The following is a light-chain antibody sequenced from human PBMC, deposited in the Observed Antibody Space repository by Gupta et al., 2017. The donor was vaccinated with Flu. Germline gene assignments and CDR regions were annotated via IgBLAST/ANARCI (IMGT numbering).Light chain of an antibody. V-gene: IGKV3-15*01. CDR3: QQYNNCPLT. Sequence: ERATLSCSDSQSVSSSYLAWYQQKPGQSPRLLSYGASTRATGIPARCSGSGSGTNFTLTISGLQTEDFALYFCQQYNNCPLTFGQGTRLETK. CDR2: GAS. CDR1: QSVSSSY. J-gene: IGKJ5*01.